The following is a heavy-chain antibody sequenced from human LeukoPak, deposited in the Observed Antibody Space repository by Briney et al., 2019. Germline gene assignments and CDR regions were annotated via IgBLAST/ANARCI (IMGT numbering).Heavy chain of an antibody. CDR3: IRVNDYGDYYDY. CDR1: GFTFSNAW. J-gene: IGHJ4*02. D-gene: IGHD4-17*01. Sequence: PGGSLRLSCAASGFTFSNAWMSWARQAPGKGLEWLGRIKTKTDRETTDYAAPVKGRFSISRDDSKNTLYLQMNSLKTEDTAVYFCIRVNDYGDYYDYWGQRTLVTVSS. CDR2: IKTKTDRETT. V-gene: IGHV3-15*01.